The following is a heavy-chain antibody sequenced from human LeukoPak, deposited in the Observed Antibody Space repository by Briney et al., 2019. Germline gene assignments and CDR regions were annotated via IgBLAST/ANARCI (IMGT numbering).Heavy chain of an antibody. J-gene: IGHJ4*02. CDR1: GAFISRDY. CDR3: AKGGTYGGGADY. V-gene: IGHV4-59*01. CDR2: IYNGGST. D-gene: IGHD1-26*01. Sequence: PSETLSLTCTVSGAFISRDYWTWIRQPPGKGLEWIGYIYNGGSTTYSPSLNSRVTISLDTSNNQVSLRLSSVTAADTAVYYCAKGGTYGGGADYWGQGTLVTVSS.